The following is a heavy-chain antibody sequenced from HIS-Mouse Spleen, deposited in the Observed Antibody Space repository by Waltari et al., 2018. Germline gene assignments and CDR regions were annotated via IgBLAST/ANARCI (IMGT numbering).Heavy chain of an antibody. Sequence: QLQLQESGPGLVKPSGTLSLTCTVSGGPISRSRYSCGWIRQPPGKGLEWIGSIYYSGSTYYNPSLKSRVTISVDTSKNQFSLKLSSVTAADTAVYYCAREIPYSSSWYDWYFDLWGRGTLVTVSS. CDR1: GGPISRSRYS. CDR3: AREIPYSSSWYDWYFDL. CDR2: IYYSGST. D-gene: IGHD6-13*01. V-gene: IGHV4-39*07. J-gene: IGHJ2*01.